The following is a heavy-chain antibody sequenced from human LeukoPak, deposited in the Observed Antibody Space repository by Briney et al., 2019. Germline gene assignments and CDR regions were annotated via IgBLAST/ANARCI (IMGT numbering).Heavy chain of an antibody. Sequence: HSETLSLTCAVSGGSITSGTSYWTWIRQPAGKGLEWLGHIYTSGSTIYNPSLKSRVTISLDTSKNHFSLQLDSVTAADTAVYYCAREFSYWGQGSLVTVSS. CDR3: AREFSY. CDR2: IYTSGST. J-gene: IGHJ4*02. V-gene: IGHV4-61*09. CDR1: GGSITSGTSY.